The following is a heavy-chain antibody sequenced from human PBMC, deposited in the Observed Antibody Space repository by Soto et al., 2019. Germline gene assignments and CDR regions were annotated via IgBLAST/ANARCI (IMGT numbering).Heavy chain of an antibody. V-gene: IGHV3-49*03. D-gene: IGHD2-2*01. J-gene: IGHJ6*02. CDR2: IRSKAYGGTT. Sequence: SVGSLRLSCTASGFTFGDYAMSWFRQAPGKGLEWVGFIRSKAYGGTTEYAASVKGRFTISRDDSKSIAYLQMNSLKTEDTAVYYCTRDRSADCSSTSCYGWSSYYYYGMDVWGQGTTVTVSS. CDR1: GFTFGDYA. CDR3: TRDRSADCSSTSCYGWSSYYYYGMDV.